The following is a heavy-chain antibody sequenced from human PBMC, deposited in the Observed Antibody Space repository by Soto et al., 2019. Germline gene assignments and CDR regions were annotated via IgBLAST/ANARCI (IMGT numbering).Heavy chain of an antibody. CDR3: ARDLGYCRSGTCYREWFDP. J-gene: IGHJ5*02. V-gene: IGHV1-18*01. Sequence: QVQLVQSGAEVKKPGASVKVSCKASGYTFTTHGISWVQQAPGQGLEWMGWVSGDNGHTNYAQSLQGRVTMTTDTSTMTAYMELRSLRSDDTALYYCARDLGYCRSGTCYREWFDPWGQGTLVTVSS. CDR2: VSGDNGHT. D-gene: IGHD2-15*01. CDR1: GYTFTTHG.